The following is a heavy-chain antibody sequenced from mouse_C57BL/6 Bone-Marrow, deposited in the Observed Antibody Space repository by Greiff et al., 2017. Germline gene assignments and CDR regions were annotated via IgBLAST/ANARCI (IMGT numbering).Heavy chain of an antibody. CDR1: GYSITSDY. J-gene: IGHJ4*01. V-gene: IGHV3-8*01. CDR3: ARVYYGSDYAMDY. D-gene: IGHD1-1*01. CDR2: ISYSGST. Sequence: EVKVVESGPGLAKPSQTLSLTCSVTGYSITSDYWNWIRKFPGNKLEYMGYISYSGSTYYNPSLKSRISITRDTSKNQYYLQLNSVTTEDTATYYCARVYYGSDYAMDYWGQGTSVTVSS.